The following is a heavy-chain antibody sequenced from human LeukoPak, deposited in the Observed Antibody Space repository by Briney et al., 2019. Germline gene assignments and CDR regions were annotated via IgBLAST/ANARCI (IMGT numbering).Heavy chain of an antibody. J-gene: IGHJ4*02. CDR1: GYTFTSYG. D-gene: IGHD6-13*01. Sequence: ASVKVSCKASGYTFTSYGISWVRQAPGQGLEWMGWISAYNGNTNYAQKLQGRVTMTTDTSTSTAYMELRSLRSDDTAVYYCARAHEVAAAGCFDYWGQGTLVTVSS. CDR3: ARAHEVAAAGCFDY. V-gene: IGHV1-18*01. CDR2: ISAYNGNT.